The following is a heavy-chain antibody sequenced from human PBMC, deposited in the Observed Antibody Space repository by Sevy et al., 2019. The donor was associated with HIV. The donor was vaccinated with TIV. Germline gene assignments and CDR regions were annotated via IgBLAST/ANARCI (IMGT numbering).Heavy chain of an antibody. V-gene: IGHV1-2*06. CDR1: GYTFTGYY. CDR2: INPNSGGT. CDR3: ARAGVYDFWSGYSGWFDP. D-gene: IGHD3-3*01. J-gene: IGHJ5*02. Sequence: ASVKVSCKASGYTFTGYYMHWVRQAPGQGLEWMGRINPNSGGTNYAQKFQGRVTMTRDTSISTAYMELSRLRSEDTAGYYCARAGVYDFWSGYSGWFDPWGQGTLVTVSS.